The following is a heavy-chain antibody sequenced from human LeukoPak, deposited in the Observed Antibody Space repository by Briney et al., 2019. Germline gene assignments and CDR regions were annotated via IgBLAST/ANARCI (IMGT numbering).Heavy chain of an antibody. V-gene: IGHV3-7*03. J-gene: IGHJ4*02. CDR2: IKQDGSEK. D-gene: IGHD3-3*01. CDR1: GFTVSSNY. Sequence: PGGSLRLSCAASGFTVSSNYMSWVRQAPGKGLEWVANIKQDGSEKYYVDSVKGRFTISRDNAKNSLYLQMNSLRAEDTAVYHCARDGDITIFGVVDYWGQGTLVTVSS. CDR3: ARDGDITIFGVVDY.